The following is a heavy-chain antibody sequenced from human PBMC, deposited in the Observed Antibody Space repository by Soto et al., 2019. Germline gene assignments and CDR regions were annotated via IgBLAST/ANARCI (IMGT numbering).Heavy chain of an antibody. D-gene: IGHD4-17*01. J-gene: IGHJ4*02. CDR1: GGSISSYY. CDR3: ATGFNGDYDY. V-gene: IGHV4-59*01. Sequence: PSETLSLTCTVSGGSISSYYWSWIRQPPGKGLEWIGYIYYSGSTNYNPSLESRVTISVDTSKNQFSLKLSSVTAADTAVYYCATGFNGDYDYWGQGTLVTVSS. CDR2: IYYSGST.